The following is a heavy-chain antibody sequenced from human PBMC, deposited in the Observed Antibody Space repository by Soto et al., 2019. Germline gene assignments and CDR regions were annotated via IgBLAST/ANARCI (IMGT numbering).Heavy chain of an antibody. V-gene: IGHV5-51*01. CDR1: GYSFTSYW. CDR2: IYPGDSDT. J-gene: IGHJ4*02. CDR3: ARFSGYSGYDIGGDY. D-gene: IGHD5-12*01. Sequence: GESLKISCKGSGYSFTSYWIGWVRQMPGKGLEWMGIIYPGDSDTRYSPSFQGQVTISADKSISTAYLQWSSLKASDTAMYYCARFSGYSGYDIGGDYWGQGTLVTVSS.